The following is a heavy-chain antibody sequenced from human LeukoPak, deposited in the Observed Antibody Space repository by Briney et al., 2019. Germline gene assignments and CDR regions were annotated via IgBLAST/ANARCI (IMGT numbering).Heavy chain of an antibody. CDR1: GFTFSSYA. V-gene: IGHV3-64*01. J-gene: IGHJ4*02. D-gene: IGHD3-22*01. CDR3: TRGHYDSSGYYSDY. CDR2: ISANGGST. Sequence: GSLRLSCVASGFTFSSYAMHWVRQAPGKGLDYVSAISANGGSTYYANSVKGRFTISRDNSKNTLYLQMGSLRAEDMAVYYCTRGHYDSSGYYSDYWGQGTLVTVSS.